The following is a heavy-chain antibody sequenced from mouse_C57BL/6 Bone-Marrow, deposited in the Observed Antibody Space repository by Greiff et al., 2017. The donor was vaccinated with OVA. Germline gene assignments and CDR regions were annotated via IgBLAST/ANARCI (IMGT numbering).Heavy chain of an antibody. CDR2: IWGDGST. CDR3: AKEGGLRQPYAMDY. Sequence: VQLQESGPGLVAPSQSLSITCTVSGFSLTSYGVRWVRQPPGKGLEWLGVIWGDGSTNYHSALISRLSISKDNSKYQVFLKLTSLQTDDTATDYCAKEGGLRQPYAMDYWGQGTSVTVSS. J-gene: IGHJ4*01. V-gene: IGHV2-3*01. CDR1: GFSLTSYG. D-gene: IGHD2-2*01.